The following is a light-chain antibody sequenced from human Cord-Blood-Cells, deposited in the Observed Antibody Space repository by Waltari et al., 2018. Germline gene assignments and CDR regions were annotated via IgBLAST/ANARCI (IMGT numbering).Light chain of an antibody. CDR3: QQSYSTPRT. CDR2: AAS. J-gene: IGKJ1*01. Sequence: DIQMTQSPSSLSASVGDRVTITCRASQSISSYLNLYQQKPGKAPKLLIYAASIVQSVVPSRFSGSGSVTDFTLTISSLQPEDFATYYCQQSYSTPRTFGQGTKVEIK. CDR1: QSISSY. V-gene: IGKV1-39*01.